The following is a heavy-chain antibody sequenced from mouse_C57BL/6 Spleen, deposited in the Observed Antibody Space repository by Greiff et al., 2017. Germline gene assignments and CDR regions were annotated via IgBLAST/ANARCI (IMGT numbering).Heavy chain of an antibody. Sequence: EVQLQQSGPELVKPGASVKISCKASGYSFTDYYMNWVKQSHGKSLEWIGLINPNYGTTSYNQKFKGKATLTVDQSSSTAYMQLNSLTSEDSAVYYGANNYDIDYWGQGTTLTVSS. CDR2: INPNYGTT. J-gene: IGHJ2*01. CDR3: ANNYDIDY. CDR1: GYSFTDYY. D-gene: IGHD1-1*01. V-gene: IGHV1-39*01.